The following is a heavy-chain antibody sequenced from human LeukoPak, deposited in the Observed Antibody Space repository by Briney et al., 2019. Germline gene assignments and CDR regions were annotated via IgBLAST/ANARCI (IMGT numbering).Heavy chain of an antibody. Sequence: PGRSLRLSCAASGFTFSSYGMHWVRQAPGKGLEWVAVIWYDGSNKYYADSVKGRFTISRDNSKNTLYLQMNSLRAEDTAVYYCARGGLPLLYGMDVWGQGTTVTVSS. CDR1: GFTFSSYG. J-gene: IGHJ6*02. CDR2: IWYDGSNK. CDR3: ARGGLPLLYGMDV. D-gene: IGHD4-11*01. V-gene: IGHV3-33*01.